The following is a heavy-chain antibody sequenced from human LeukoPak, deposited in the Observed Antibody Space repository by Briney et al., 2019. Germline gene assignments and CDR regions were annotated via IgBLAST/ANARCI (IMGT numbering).Heavy chain of an antibody. CDR2: ISYDGSTK. CDR1: GFTFSSHA. V-gene: IGHV3-30-3*01. Sequence: GGSLRLSCAASGFTFSSHAIHWVRQAPGKRPEWVAFISYDGSTKYYADSVKGRVTISRDNSKNTLYLQMNSLRVEDTAVYYCARDISTYYSFDYWGQGTQVTVSS. CDR3: ARDISTYYSFDY. J-gene: IGHJ4*02. D-gene: IGHD2/OR15-2a*01.